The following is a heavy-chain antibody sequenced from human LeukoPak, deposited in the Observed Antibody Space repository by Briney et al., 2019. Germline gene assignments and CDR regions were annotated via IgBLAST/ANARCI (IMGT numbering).Heavy chain of an antibody. V-gene: IGHV1-2*02. D-gene: IGHD6-13*01. Sequence: GASVKVSCKASGYTFTSYGISWVRQAPGQGLEWMGWINPNSGGTNYAQKFQGRVTMTRDTSISTAYMELSRLRSDDTAVYYCARVPGIAAAGTTEDAFDIWGQGTMVTVSS. CDR3: ARVPGIAAAGTTEDAFDI. CDR2: INPNSGGT. CDR1: GYTFTSYG. J-gene: IGHJ3*02.